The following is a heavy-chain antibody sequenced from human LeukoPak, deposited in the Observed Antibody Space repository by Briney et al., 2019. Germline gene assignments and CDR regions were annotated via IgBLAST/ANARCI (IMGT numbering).Heavy chain of an antibody. V-gene: IGHV3-20*04. CDR2: INTNGGST. J-gene: IGHJ5*02. CDR3: ARDGVGRETTS. CDR1: GFTFDDYG. Sequence: PGGSLRLSCAASGFTFDDYGMSWVRQGPGKGLEWVSGINTNGGSTGYADSVKGRFTISRDNAKNSLYLQMSSLRAEDTAFYYCARDGVGRETTSWGQGTLVTVSS. D-gene: IGHD1-1*01.